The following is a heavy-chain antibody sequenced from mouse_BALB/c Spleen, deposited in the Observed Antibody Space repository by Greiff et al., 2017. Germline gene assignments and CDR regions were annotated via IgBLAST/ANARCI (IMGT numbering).Heavy chain of an antibody. CDR3: ANNWDDLAWFAY. V-gene: IGHV5-12-2*01. J-gene: IGHJ3*01. Sequence: EVQGVESGGGLVQPGGSLKLSCAASGFTFSSYTMSWVRQTPEKRLEWVAYISNGGGSTYYPDTVKGRFTISRDNAKNTLYLQMSSLKSEDTAMYYCANNWDDLAWFAYWGQGTLVTVSA. CDR2: ISNGGGST. D-gene: IGHD4-1*02. CDR1: GFTFSSYT.